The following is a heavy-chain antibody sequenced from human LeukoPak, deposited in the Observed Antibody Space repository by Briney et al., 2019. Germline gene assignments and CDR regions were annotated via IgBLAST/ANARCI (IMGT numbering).Heavy chain of an antibody. D-gene: IGHD5-12*01. J-gene: IGHJ4*02. CDR2: IKEDGSEK. CDR1: GFTFSRDW. Sequence: GGSLRPSCAASGFTFSRDWMHWVRQAPGKGLEWVANIKEDGSEKYYVDSVKGRFTISRDNARNSLYLQMNRLTSEDTAVYFCARDSSLYSGYDTLDYWGQGTLVTVSS. CDR3: ARDSSLYSGYDTLDY. V-gene: IGHV3-7*01.